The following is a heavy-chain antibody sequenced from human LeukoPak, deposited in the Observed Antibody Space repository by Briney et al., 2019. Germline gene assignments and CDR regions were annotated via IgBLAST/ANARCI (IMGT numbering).Heavy chain of an antibody. CDR1: GFTFSNYA. D-gene: IGHD6-19*01. J-gene: IGHJ5*02. CDR3: AKDYAPGIAVAGT. CDR2: ISYDGSNK. Sequence: GGSLRLSCAASGFTFSNYAMNWVRQAPGKGLEWVAVISYDGSNKYYADSVKGRFTISRDNSKNTLYLQMNSLRAEDTAVYYCAKDYAPGIAVAGTWGQGTLVTVSS. V-gene: IGHV3-30*18.